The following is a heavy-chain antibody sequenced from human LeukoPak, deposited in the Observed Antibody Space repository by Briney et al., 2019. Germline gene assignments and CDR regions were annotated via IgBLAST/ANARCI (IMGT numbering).Heavy chain of an antibody. D-gene: IGHD3-9*01. Sequence: GGSLRLSCAASGFTFSSYSMNWVRQAPGKGLEWVSSISSSSSYIYYADSVKGRFTISRDNSKNTLYLQMNSLRAEDTAVYYCAKPNFAYDILTGYDYWGQGTLVTVSS. CDR2: ISSSSSYI. CDR1: GFTFSSYS. V-gene: IGHV3-21*01. J-gene: IGHJ4*02. CDR3: AKPNFAYDILTGYDY.